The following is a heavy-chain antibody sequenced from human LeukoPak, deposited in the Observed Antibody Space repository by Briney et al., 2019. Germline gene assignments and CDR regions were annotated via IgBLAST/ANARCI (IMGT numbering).Heavy chain of an antibody. V-gene: IGHV4-38-2*02. Sequence: SETLSLTCTVSGYSISSGYYWGWIRQPPGKGLEWIGSIYHSGSTYYNPSLKSRVTISVDTSKNQFSLKLSSVTAADTAVYYCARDEWWTSGFDYWGQGTLVTVSS. D-gene: IGHD2-15*01. CDR3: ARDEWWTSGFDY. CDR1: GYSISSGYY. CDR2: IYHSGST. J-gene: IGHJ4*02.